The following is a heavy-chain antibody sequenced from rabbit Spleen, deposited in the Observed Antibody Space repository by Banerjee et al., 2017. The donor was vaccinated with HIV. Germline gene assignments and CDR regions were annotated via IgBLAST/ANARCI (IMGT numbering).Heavy chain of an antibody. Sequence: QEQLEESGGRLVQPGGSLKLSCKASGFDFNSYGVSWVRQAPGKGLEWIGYIDVVFGTTYYARWVNGRFTISSHNAQNTLYLQLNSLTAADTATYFCVRGASSSGYYSLWGPGTLVTVS. CDR2: IDVVFGTT. CDR3: VRGASSSGYYSL. V-gene: IGHV1S47*01. J-gene: IGHJ6*01. CDR1: GFDFNSYG. D-gene: IGHD1-1*01.